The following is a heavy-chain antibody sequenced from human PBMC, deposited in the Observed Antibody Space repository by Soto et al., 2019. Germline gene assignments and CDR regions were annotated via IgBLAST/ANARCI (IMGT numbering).Heavy chain of an antibody. V-gene: IGHV1-69*05. CDR1: GCTFSSYA. CDR3: ASKMPAARPRPVYYYGMDV. J-gene: IGHJ6*02. D-gene: IGHD6-6*01. Sequence: SVKVSCKASGCTFSSYAMSWVRQAPGQGLEWMGGINPICGTANYAQKFQGRVTITTDESTSTAYMELSSLRSEDTAVYYCASKMPAARPRPVYYYGMDVWGQGTTVTVS. CDR2: INPICGTA.